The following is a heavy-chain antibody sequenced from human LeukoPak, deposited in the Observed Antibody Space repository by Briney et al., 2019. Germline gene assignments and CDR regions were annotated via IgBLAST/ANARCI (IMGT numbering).Heavy chain of an antibody. V-gene: IGHV3-7*01. CDR1: GFTFSSYW. D-gene: IGHD2-2*01. Sequence: GSLRLSCAASGFTFSSYWMSWVRQAPGKGLEWVANIKQDGSEKYYVDSVKGRFTISRDNAKNSLNLQMNSLRAEDTAVYYCARERAHCSSTSCFDAFDIWGQGTMVTVSS. CDR2: IKQDGSEK. CDR3: ARERAHCSSTSCFDAFDI. J-gene: IGHJ3*02.